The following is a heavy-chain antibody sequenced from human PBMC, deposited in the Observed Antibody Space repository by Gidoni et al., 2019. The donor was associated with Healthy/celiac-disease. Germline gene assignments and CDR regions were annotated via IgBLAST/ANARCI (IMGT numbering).Heavy chain of an antibody. J-gene: IGHJ5*02. V-gene: IGHV4-4*07. CDR1: GGPISSYY. CDR2: IYTSGST. D-gene: IGHD3-22*01. CDR3: AREGTYYYDSSGYYQGNWFDP. Sequence: QVQLQESGPGLVKPSETLSLTCTVSGGPISSYYWSWIRQPDGKGLEWIGRIYTSGSTNYNPSRKSRVTMSVDTSKNQFSLKLSSVTAADTAVYYCAREGTYYYDSSGYYQGNWFDPWGQGTLVTVSS.